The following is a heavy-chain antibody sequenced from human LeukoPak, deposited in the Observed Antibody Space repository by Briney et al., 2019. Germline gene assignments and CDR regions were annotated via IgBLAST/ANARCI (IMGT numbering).Heavy chain of an antibody. CDR1: GFTFSNYG. V-gene: IGHV3-33*01. CDR2: IWYDGSNK. J-gene: IGHJ1*01. Sequence: GGSLRLSCAASGFTFSNYGMHWVRQAPGKGLEWVAVIWYDGSNKYYADSVKGRFTISRDNSKNALYLQMNSLRAEDTAVYYCAIHSSSWYFQHWGQGTLVTVSS. CDR3: AIHSSSWYFQH. D-gene: IGHD6-13*01.